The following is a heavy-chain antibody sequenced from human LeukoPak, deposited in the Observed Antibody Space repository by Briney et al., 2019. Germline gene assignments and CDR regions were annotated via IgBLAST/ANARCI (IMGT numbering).Heavy chain of an antibody. J-gene: IGHJ4*02. V-gene: IGHV3-7*01. CDR3: ARNKNYGDSNDY. CDR2: IKQDGSEK. D-gene: IGHD4-17*01. CDR1: GFTFSSYW. Sequence: GGSLRLSCAASGFTFSSYWMTWVRQAPGKGLEGVANIKQDGSEKYYVDSVKGRFTISRDNAKNSLYLQMNSLRAEDTAVYYCARNKNYGDSNDYWGQGTLVTVSS.